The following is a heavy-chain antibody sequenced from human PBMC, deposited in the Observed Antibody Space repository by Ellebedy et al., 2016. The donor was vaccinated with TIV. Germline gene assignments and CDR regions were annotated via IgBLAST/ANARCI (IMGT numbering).Heavy chain of an antibody. D-gene: IGHD3-22*01. CDR1: GFTFSNSA. J-gene: IGHJ4*02. CDR3: ARDGSDYYDSGVPLLGVFDY. Sequence: GESLKISCAASGFTFSNSAIHWVRQAPGKGLEWVAVISYDGSNTYYADAVKGRFTISRDTPKNTLYLQMNSLKVEDTAVYYCARDGSDYYDSGVPLLGVFDYWGQGTLVTVSS. CDR2: ISYDGSNT. V-gene: IGHV3-30*04.